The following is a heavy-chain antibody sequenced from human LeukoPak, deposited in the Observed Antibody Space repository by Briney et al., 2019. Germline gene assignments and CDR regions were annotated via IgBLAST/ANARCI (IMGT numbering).Heavy chain of an antibody. D-gene: IGHD3-10*01. CDR1: GGSINNFY. Sequence: SETLSLTCTVSGGSINNFYWSWIRQPPGKGLQWIGNIYYSGGTNYNPSLDSRVTISVDTSKNQFSLKLSSVTAADTAVYYCARVNVLLWFGELLYAGYFDYWGQGTLVTVSS. V-gene: IGHV4-59*12. J-gene: IGHJ4*02. CDR2: IYYSGGT. CDR3: ARVNVLLWFGELLYAGYFDY.